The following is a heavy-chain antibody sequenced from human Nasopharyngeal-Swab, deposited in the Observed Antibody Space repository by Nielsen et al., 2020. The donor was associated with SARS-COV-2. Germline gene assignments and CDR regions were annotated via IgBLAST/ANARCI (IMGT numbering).Heavy chain of an antibody. CDR3: ARDFPFGGDVVY. CDR2: IWYDGSNK. D-gene: IGHD3-10*01. Sequence: GGSLRLSCAASGFTFSSYGMHWVRQAPGKGLEWVAVIWYDGSNKYYADSVKGRFTISRDNSKNTLYLQTNSLRAEDTAVYYCARDFPFGGDVVYWGQGTLVTVSS. CDR1: GFTFSSYG. V-gene: IGHV3-33*01. J-gene: IGHJ4*02.